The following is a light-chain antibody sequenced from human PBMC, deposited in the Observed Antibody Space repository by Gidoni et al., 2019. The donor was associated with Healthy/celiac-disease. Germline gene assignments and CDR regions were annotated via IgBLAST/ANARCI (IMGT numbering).Light chain of an antibody. CDR1: QSVSSSY. Sequence: EIVLTQSPGTLSLSPGERTTLSCMASQSVSSSYLAWYQQKPGQAPRLLIYGASSRATGIPDRFSGSGSGTDFTLPISRLEPEDFAVYYCQQYGSSPRTFGQGTKVEIK. J-gene: IGKJ1*01. CDR3: QQYGSSPRT. V-gene: IGKV3-20*01. CDR2: GAS.